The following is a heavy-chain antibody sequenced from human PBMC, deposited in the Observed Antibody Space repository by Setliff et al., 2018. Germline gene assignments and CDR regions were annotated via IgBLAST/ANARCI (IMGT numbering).Heavy chain of an antibody. CDR3: ASDPSYASSLYYYLEV. CDR2: ISASSANI. V-gene: IGHV3-48*01. D-gene: IGHD6-13*01. J-gene: IGHJ6*03. Sequence: PGESLTISCAASGFTFSRYAMNWVRQTPGKGLEWVSYISASSANIQYADSVRGRFTVSRDNARNSLYLQMNSLRGDDAAVYYCASDPSYASSLYYYLEVWGKGTTVTVSS. CDR1: GFTFSRYA.